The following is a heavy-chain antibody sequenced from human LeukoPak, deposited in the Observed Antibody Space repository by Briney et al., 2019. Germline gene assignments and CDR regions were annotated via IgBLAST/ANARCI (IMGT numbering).Heavy chain of an antibody. CDR2: VYYSGST. D-gene: IGHD3-9*01. CDR1: GGFISSGGYY. Sequence: SQTLSLTCTVSGGFISSGGYYWSWIRQHPGKGLEWIGYVYYSGSTYYNPSLKSRVTISVDTSKNQFSLKLSSVTAADTAVYYCARAPSGYDILTGYYTDYFDYWGQGTLVTVSS. V-gene: IGHV4-31*03. J-gene: IGHJ4*02. CDR3: ARAPSGYDILTGYYTDYFDY.